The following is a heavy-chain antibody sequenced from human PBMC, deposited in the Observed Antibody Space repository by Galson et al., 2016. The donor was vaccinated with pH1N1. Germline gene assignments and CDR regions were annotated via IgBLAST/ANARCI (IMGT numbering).Heavy chain of an antibody. J-gene: IGHJ6*02. CDR3: AREDWSYGDTYYYGLDV. D-gene: IGHD4-17*01. CDR2: ISYNGHDQ. CDR1: GFNFDTFA. V-gene: IGHV3-30-3*01. Sequence: SLRLSCAASGFNFDTFAMHWVRQTPGKGLEWVAFISYNGHDQSYADSVKGRFTVSRDNSKNTLYLQMNSLRAEVTALYYCAREDWSYGDTYYYGLDVWGQGTTVTVSS.